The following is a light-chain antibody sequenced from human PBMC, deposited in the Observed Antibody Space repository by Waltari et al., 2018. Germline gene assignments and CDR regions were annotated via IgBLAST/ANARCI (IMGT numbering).Light chain of an antibody. Sequence: QAALTQPRSVSGSPGQSVTISCTGTSSDIGGYNYVSWYQQPPGTAPKLMIYEVSKRPSGVSGRFSGSNSGNTASLTISGLQAEDEADYYCCSYAGSYTFVFGSGTKLTVL. CDR2: EVS. V-gene: IGLV2-11*01. J-gene: IGLJ6*01. CDR1: SSDIGGYNY. CDR3: CSYAGSYTFV.